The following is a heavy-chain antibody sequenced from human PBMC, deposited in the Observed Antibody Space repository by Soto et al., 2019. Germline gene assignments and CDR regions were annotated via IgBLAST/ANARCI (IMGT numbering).Heavy chain of an antibody. CDR2: ISAYNGNT. Sequence: ASVKVSCKASGYTFTSYGISWVRQAPGQGLEWMGWISAYNGNTNYAQKLQGRVTMTTDTSTSTAYMELRSLRSEDTAVYYCARGRYDFWGGQYFDYWGQGTLVTVSS. V-gene: IGHV1-18*01. J-gene: IGHJ4*02. D-gene: IGHD3-3*01. CDR3: ARGRYDFWGGQYFDY. CDR1: GYTFTSYG.